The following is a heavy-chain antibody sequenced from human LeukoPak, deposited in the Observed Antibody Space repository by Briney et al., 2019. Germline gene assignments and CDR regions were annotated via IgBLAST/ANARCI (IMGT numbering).Heavy chain of an antibody. CDR1: GVTFGSYW. D-gene: IGHD2-15*01. CDR3: ARWLLFPDY. J-gene: IGHJ4*02. CDR2: INQDGSEN. Sequence: GGSLRLSCAASGVTFGSYWMSWVRQAPGKGLEWVVNINQDGSENYYVDSVEGRFTISRDNAKNSLYLQMTSLRVEDTAVYYCARWLLFPDYWGQGTLVTVSS. V-gene: IGHV3-7*01.